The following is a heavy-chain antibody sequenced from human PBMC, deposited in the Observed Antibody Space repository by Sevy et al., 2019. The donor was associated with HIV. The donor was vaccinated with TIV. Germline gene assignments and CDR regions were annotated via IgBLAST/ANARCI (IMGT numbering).Heavy chain of an antibody. V-gene: IGHV3-13*04. CDR1: ESTFNGFD. J-gene: IGHJ4*02. CDR2: IGTAHNT. Sequence: GESLKISCAASESTFNGFDIHWVRQAPGKGLGWVSGIGTAHNTYYPASVKGRFTISRENVKNSAFLQMNSLRAGDTAVYYCATARAGAAFFFEYWGQRILVTVSS. D-gene: IGHD2-15*01. CDR3: ATARAGAAFFFEY.